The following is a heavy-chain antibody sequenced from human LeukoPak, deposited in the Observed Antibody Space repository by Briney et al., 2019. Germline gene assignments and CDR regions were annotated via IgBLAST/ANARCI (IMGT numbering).Heavy chain of an antibody. Sequence: GGSLRLSCAASGFTFSSYGMHWVRQAPGKGLEWVAVIWYDGSNKYYADSVKGRFTISRDNSKNTLYLQMNSLRAEDTAVYYCAKEYSGYDCDYWGQGTLVTVSS. CDR1: GFTFSSYG. V-gene: IGHV3-30*02. D-gene: IGHD5-12*01. J-gene: IGHJ4*02. CDR3: AKEYSGYDCDY. CDR2: IWYDGSNK.